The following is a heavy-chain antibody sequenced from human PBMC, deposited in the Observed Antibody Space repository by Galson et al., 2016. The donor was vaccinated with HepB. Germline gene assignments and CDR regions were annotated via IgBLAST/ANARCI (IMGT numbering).Heavy chain of an antibody. CDR3: AKASRDFYESAIDS. Sequence: SLRLSCAASGFTFDDYAMHWVRQAPGKGLERVSGINWKSDIMGWGNSVTGRFIISRDNAKNSLFLQMNSLRPEDTALYYCAKASRDFYESAIDSWGQGTLVTVSS. CDR1: GFTFDDYA. V-gene: IGHV3-9*01. J-gene: IGHJ4*02. D-gene: IGHD3-22*01. CDR2: INWKSDIM.